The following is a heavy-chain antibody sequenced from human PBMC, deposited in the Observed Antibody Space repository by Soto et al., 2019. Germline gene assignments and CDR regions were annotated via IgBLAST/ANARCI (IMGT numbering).Heavy chain of an antibody. V-gene: IGHV1-8*01. CDR3: ATAQLGDYYYYMDV. CDR2: MNPNSGNT. J-gene: IGHJ6*03. D-gene: IGHD3-16*01. Sequence: ASVKVSCKASGYTFTSYDINWVRQANGQGLEWMGWMNPNSGNTGYAQKFQGRVTMTRSTSISTAYMELSSLRSEDTAVYYCATAQLGDYYYYMDVWGKGTTVTVSS. CDR1: GYTFTSYD.